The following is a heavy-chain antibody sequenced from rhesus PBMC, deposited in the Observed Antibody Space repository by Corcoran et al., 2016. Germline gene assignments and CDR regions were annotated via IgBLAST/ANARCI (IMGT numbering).Heavy chain of an antibody. V-gene: IGHV4-173*01. CDR2: ISGRGGST. CDR1: GGSISSNY. J-gene: IGHJ3*01. CDR3: ARVEYCTGSGCYGAFDF. D-gene: IGHD2-21*01. Sequence: QLQLQESGPGLVKPSETLSLTCAVSGGSISSNYWSWIRQPPGKGLEWIGRISGRGGSTDYNPSLKSRDTISTDASKKQFSLKLSYVTAADTAVYYCARVEYCTGSGCYGAFDFWGQGLRVTVSS.